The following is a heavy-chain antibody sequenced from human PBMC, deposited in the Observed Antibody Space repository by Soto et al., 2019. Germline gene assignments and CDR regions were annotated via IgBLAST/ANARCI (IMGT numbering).Heavy chain of an antibody. CDR3: ARMNYYDTSGYPFDY. V-gene: IGHV4-39*07. Sequence: SDTLSLTCTVSGGSITSSSHYWGWIRQPPGKGLECIGNIYFRGTTNYNPSLKSRVTMSADTSKNQFSLKLNSVTAADTAVYYCARMNYYDTSGYPFDYWGQGMMVTVSS. D-gene: IGHD3-22*01. J-gene: IGHJ4*02. CDR2: IYFRGTT. CDR1: GGSITSSSHY.